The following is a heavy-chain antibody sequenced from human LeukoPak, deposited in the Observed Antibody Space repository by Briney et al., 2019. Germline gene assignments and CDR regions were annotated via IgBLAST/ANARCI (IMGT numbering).Heavy chain of an antibody. CDR2: INHSGST. CDR1: GGSFSGYY. J-gene: IGHJ4*02. CDR3: AAGGGGSGSYSSFDY. Sequence: PSETLSLTCAVYGGSFSGYYWSWIRQPPGKGLEWIGEINHSGSTNYNPSLKSRVTISVDTSKNQFSLKLSSVTAADTAVYYCAAGGGGSGSYSSFDYWGQGTLVTVSS. V-gene: IGHV4-34*01. D-gene: IGHD3-10*01.